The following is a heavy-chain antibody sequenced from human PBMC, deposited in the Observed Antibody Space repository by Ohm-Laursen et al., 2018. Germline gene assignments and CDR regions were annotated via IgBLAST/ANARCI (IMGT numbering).Heavy chain of an antibody. CDR1: GFTFGDYA. J-gene: IGHJ4*02. V-gene: IGHV3-49*04. Sequence: SLRLSCAASGFTFGDYAMSWVRQAPGKGLEWVGFIRRTAYGGTTEYAASVKGRFTISRDDSKSIAYLQMNSLKTEDTAVYYCTRDPYGDYVVRYFDYWGQGTLVTASS. CDR2: IRRTAYGGTT. CDR3: TRDPYGDYVVRYFDY. D-gene: IGHD4-17*01.